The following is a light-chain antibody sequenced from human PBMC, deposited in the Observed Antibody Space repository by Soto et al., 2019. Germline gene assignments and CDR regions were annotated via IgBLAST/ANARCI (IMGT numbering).Light chain of an antibody. CDR3: QQSYSTPRT. J-gene: IGKJ4*01. CDR1: QSISSY. Sequence: DIQMTQSPSSLSASVGDRVTITCRASQSISSYLNWYQQKPGNAPKVLIYAASSLQSGVPARFSGSGSGNDFTLTSSRLQPEDFATYYCQQSYSTPRTFGGGTKVEIK. V-gene: IGKV1-39*01. CDR2: AAS.